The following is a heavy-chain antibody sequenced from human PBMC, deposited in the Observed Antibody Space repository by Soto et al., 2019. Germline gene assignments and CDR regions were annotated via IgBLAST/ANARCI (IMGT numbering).Heavy chain of an antibody. V-gene: IGHV3-20*04. J-gene: IGHJ4*02. CDR2: INWNGGST. CDR1: GFTFDDYG. D-gene: IGHD3-22*01. CDR3: AKDRYLDHDSRGYLFDN. Sequence: RPGGSLRLSCAASGFTFDDYGMSWVRQAPGKGLEWVSGINWNGGSTGYADSVKGRFTISRDNAKNSLYLQMNSLRAEDTAVYYCAKDRYLDHDSRGYLFDNWGQGTLVTVSS.